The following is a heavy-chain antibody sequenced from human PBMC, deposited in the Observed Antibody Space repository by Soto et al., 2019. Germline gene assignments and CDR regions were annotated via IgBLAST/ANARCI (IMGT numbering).Heavy chain of an antibody. D-gene: IGHD3-22*01. Sequence: RGESLKISCKGSGYSFTSYWIGWVRQMPGKGLEWMGIIYPGDSDTRYSPSFQGQVTISADKSISTAYLQWSSLKASDTAMYYCARVRMGYYYDSSGYYFDYWGQGTMVTVSS. J-gene: IGHJ4*02. CDR1: GYSFTSYW. V-gene: IGHV5-51*01. CDR2: IYPGDSDT. CDR3: ARVRMGYYYDSSGYYFDY.